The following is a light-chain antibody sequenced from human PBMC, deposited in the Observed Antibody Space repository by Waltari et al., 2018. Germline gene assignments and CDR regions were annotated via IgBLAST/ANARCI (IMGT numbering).Light chain of an antibody. Sequence: QSVLTQPPSASGTPGQRITISCSGGSSNIGSNTVSWYQQLPGTAPKLLIYTPNPRPSGVPDRFSGSKSGTSASLVISGLQSEDEGNYYCAAWDVSLNGLVFGGGTKLTVL. CDR3: AAWDVSLNGLV. CDR2: TPN. V-gene: IGLV1-44*01. CDR1: SSNIGSNT. J-gene: IGLJ3*02.